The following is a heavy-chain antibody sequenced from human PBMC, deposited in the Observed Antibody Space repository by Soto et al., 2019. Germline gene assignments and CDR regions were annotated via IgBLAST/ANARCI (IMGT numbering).Heavy chain of an antibody. CDR1: GFRFGDYA. D-gene: IGHD6-19*01. V-gene: IGHV3-49*03. CDR3: TRDAQYSSGWYEGAFDI. J-gene: IGHJ3*02. CDR2: IRRKAYGGTT. Sequence: PGGSLRLSCTASGFRFGDYAMSWFHQAPGKGLEWVGFIRRKAYGGTTEYAASVKGRFTISRDDSKSIAYLQMNSLKTEDTAVYYCTRDAQYSSGWYEGAFDIWGQGTMVTVSS.